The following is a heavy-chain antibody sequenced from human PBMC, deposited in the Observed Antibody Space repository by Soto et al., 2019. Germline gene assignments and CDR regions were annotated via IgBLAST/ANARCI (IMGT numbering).Heavy chain of an antibody. J-gene: IGHJ4*02. CDR2: IIPRSGTS. CDR3: ATYSSSLPPGFDY. V-gene: IGHV1-69*06. CDR1: GDTFSTYT. D-gene: IGHD6-13*01. Sequence: ASVKVSCKASGDTFSTYTITWVRQAPGQGLEWMGGIIPRSGTSIYAQKFQGRVTMTEDTSTDTAYMELSSLRSEDTAVYYCATYSSSLPPGFDYWGQGTLVTVSS.